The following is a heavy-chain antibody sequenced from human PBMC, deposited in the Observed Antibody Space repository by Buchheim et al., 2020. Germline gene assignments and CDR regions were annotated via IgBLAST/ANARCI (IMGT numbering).Heavy chain of an antibody. J-gene: IGHJ4*02. V-gene: IGHV3-23*04. CDR3: AKGSRGYTNYYFDY. CDR1: GFSFSGYA. D-gene: IGHD4-11*01. Sequence: EVQLVDSGGGLVQPGESLRLSCAVSGFSFSGYAMRWVRQAPGKGLVWVSRISRSGATTFNADSVKGRFTISRDNSKNMLYLQMNSLRAEDTAVYFCAKGSRGYTNYYFDYWGQGTL. CDR2: ISRSGATT.